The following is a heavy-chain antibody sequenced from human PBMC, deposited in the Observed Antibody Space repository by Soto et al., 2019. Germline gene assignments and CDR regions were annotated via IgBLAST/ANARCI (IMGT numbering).Heavy chain of an antibody. CDR1: GGFISNYY. CDR3: ARQGFGALHGLVAV. Sequence: SETLSLTYTTSGGFISNYYWSWFRQTTGKRLEWIGYVHDSWDSNYNPSLKSRVTISLDTSKSQFSLKLTSVTATDTAVYYCARQGFGALHGLVAVWGQGTTVTVSS. V-gene: IGHV4-59*08. D-gene: IGHD3-10*01. CDR2: VHDSWDS. J-gene: IGHJ6*02.